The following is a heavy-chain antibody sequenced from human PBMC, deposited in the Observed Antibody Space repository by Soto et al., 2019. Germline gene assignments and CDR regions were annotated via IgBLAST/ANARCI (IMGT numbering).Heavy chain of an antibody. V-gene: IGHV4-30-2*06. CDR3: ARGGGYDSFDY. CDR1: GASISYGGFS. CDR2: ISHLENT. D-gene: IGHD5-12*01. Sequence: SETLSLTCTVSGASISYGGFSWSWIRQSPGKGLEWIGYISHLENTYLHPSFKSRLTMSIDRTRNQFSLKLSSVTAADMAVYYCARGGGYDSFDYWGQGVLVTVS. J-gene: IGHJ4*02.